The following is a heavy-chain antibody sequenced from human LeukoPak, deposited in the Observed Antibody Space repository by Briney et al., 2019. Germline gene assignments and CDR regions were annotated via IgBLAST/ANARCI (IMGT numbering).Heavy chain of an antibody. CDR1: GDSISIYY. J-gene: IGHJ3*02. CDR2: IYSSGNT. CDR3: ARFFDTNAFDI. D-gene: IGHD3/OR15-3a*01. V-gene: IGHV4-4*07. Sequence: SQTLSLTCTVSGDSISIYYWSWIRQPAGRGLEWIGRIYSSGNTNYNPSLKSRVTMSVDTSNNQFSLNLRSVTTADTAVYYCARFFDTNAFDIWGQGTMVTVSS.